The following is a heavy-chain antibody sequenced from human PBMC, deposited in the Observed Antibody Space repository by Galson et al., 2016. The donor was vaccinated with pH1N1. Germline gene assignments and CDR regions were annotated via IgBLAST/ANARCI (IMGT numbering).Heavy chain of an antibody. CDR2: IYYNGNT. V-gene: IGHV4-59*02. CDR1: GGSVSNNY. Sequence: SETLSLTCTVSGGSVSNNYYSWIRQSPGKGLEWIAYIYYNGNTKYNPSLKSRVTISLDTSKYQVSLNLTSVTAADTAIYYCAKEGASRSAGYFESWGQGALVTVSS. D-gene: IGHD1-26*01. CDR3: AKEGASRSAGYFES. J-gene: IGHJ4*02.